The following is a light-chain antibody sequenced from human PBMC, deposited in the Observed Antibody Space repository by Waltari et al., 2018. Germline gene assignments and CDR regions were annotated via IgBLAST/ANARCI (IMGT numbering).Light chain of an antibody. V-gene: IGLV3-19*01. CDR3: NSRDSSGNHLGVV. CDR1: SLRSYY. Sequence: PAVSVALGQTVRITCQGDSLRSYYASWYQQKPGQAPVLVIYGKNNRPSGIPDRFPGSSSGNTASLTITGAQAEDEADYYCNSRDSSGNHLGVVFGGGTKLTVL. J-gene: IGLJ2*01. CDR2: GKN.